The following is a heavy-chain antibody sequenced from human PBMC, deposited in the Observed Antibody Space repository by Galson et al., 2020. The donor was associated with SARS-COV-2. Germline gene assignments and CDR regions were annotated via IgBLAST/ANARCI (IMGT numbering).Heavy chain of an antibody. Sequence: NSGGSLRLSCAASGFTFSDYYMSWIRQPPGKGLEWVSYISSSGSTIYYADSVKGRFTISRDNAKNSLYLQMNSLRAEDTAVYYCAREGPTAIVANWFDAWGQGTLVTVSS. D-gene: IGHD5-18*01. V-gene: IGHV3-11*01. CDR2: ISSSGSTI. J-gene: IGHJ5*02. CDR3: AREGPTAIVANWFDA. CDR1: GFTFSDYY.